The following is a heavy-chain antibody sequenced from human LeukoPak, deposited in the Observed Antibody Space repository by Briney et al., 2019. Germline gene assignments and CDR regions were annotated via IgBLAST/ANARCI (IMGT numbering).Heavy chain of an antibody. CDR1: GYTFTSYY. D-gene: IGHD5-18*01. CDR3: ARERGIQLWSSERGFDY. CDR2: INPSGGST. Sequence: ASVKASCRASGYTFTSYYMHWVRQAPGQGLEWMGIINPSGGSTSYAQKLQGRVTMTTDTSTSTAYMGLRSLRSDDTAVYYCARERGIQLWSSERGFDYWGQGTLVTVSS. V-gene: IGHV1-46*01. J-gene: IGHJ4*02.